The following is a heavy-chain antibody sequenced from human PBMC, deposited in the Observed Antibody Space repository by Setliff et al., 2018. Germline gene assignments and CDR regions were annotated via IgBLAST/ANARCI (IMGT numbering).Heavy chain of an antibody. CDR1: GGTFSSYA. V-gene: IGHV1-69*06. CDR3: AASGLDTAMITGVLFDF. Sequence: GASVKVSCKASGGTFSSYAITWVRQAPGQGLEWMGGIIPIFGTAKYAQKFQGRVTMTEDTSTDTAYMELSSLRSEDTAVYYCAASGLDTAMITGVLFDFWGQGTLVTVSS. J-gene: IGHJ4*02. D-gene: IGHD5-18*01. CDR2: IIPIFGTA.